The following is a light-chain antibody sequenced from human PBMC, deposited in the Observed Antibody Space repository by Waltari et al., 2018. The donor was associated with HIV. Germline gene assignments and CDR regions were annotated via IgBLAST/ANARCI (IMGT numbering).Light chain of an antibody. Sequence: DIVMSQTPDPLAVSLGERETIYCKGRHAVLSRSNNGNYLAWYQQKPGQPPKLLIYCAFPRDSEVPDRFSGSGSGTDFSLTISSLQSEDVAVYYCQQHYSSPRTFGQGTKVEIK. CDR1: HAVLSRSNNGNY. V-gene: IGKV4-1*01. J-gene: IGKJ1*01. CDR3: QQHYSSPRT. CDR2: CAF.